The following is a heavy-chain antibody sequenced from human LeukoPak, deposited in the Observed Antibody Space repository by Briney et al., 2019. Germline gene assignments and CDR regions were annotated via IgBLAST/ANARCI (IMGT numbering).Heavy chain of an antibody. D-gene: IGHD6-19*01. CDR1: GFTFSSYA. CDR3: AREDSSGFYYFDY. V-gene: IGHV3-23*01. CDR2: ISGSGGRI. Sequence: GGSLRLSCAASGFTFSSYAMSWVRQAPGKGLEWVSAISGSGGRIYYADSVKGRFTISRDDAKNALYLQMNSLRAEDTALYYCAREDSSGFYYFDYWGQGTLVTVSS. J-gene: IGHJ4*02.